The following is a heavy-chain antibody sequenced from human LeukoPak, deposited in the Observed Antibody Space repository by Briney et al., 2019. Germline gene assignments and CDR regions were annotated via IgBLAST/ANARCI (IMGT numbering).Heavy chain of an antibody. J-gene: IGHJ4*02. CDR3: ARDTPFWSGYTFDY. Sequence: GGSLRLSCAASGFTFSSYGMHWVRQAPGKGLEWVSYISSSSSTIYYADSVKGRFTISRDNAKNSLYLQMNSLRAEDTAVYYCARDTPFWSGYTFDYWGQGTLVTVSS. D-gene: IGHD3-3*01. CDR2: ISSSSSTI. V-gene: IGHV3-48*01. CDR1: GFTFSSYG.